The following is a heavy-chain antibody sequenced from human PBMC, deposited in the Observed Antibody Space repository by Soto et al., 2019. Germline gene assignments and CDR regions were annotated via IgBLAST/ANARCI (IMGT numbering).Heavy chain of an antibody. CDR2: IYYSGST. J-gene: IGHJ4*02. CDR1: GGSVSSGSYY. Sequence: SETLSLTCTVSGGSVSSGSYYWSWIRQPPGKGLEWIGYIYYSGSTNYNPSLKSRVTISVDTSKNQFSLQMNNLRPEDTAVYFCARWNGFGDSWGQGSLVTVSS. CDR3: ARWNGFGDS. D-gene: IGHD1-1*01. V-gene: IGHV4-61*01.